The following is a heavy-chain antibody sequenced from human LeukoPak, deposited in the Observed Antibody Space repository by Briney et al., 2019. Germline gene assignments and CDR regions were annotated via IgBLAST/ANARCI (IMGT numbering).Heavy chain of an antibody. V-gene: IGHV3-11*01. J-gene: IGHJ5*02. CDR1: AFTFSGYA. Sequence: GGSLRLSCAASAFTFSGYAMSWIRQAPGKGLEWVSYISSSGSTIYYADSVKGRFTISRDNAKNSLYLQMNSLRAEDTAVYYCARSNASSSWYVGFDPWGQGTLVTVSS. CDR2: ISSSGSTI. D-gene: IGHD6-13*01. CDR3: ARSNASSSWYVGFDP.